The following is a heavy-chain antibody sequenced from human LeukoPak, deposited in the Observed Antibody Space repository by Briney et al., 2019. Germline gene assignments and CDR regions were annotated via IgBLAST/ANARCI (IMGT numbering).Heavy chain of an antibody. J-gene: IGHJ4*02. CDR2: INPKSGGT. CDR3: SRSIVGATPIDY. V-gene: IGHV1-2*02. D-gene: IGHD1-26*01. CDR1: GHTFTGNY. Sequence: GASVKVSCKVYGHTFTGNYMHWVRQAPGQGLEWMGWINPKSGGTNYAQRFQGRVTMTRDTSISTAYMELSRLRSDDSAVYYCSRSIVGATPIDYWGQGTLVTVSS.